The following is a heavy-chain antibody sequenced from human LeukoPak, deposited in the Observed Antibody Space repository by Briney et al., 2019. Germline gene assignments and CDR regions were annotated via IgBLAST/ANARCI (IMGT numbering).Heavy chain of an antibody. J-gene: IGHJ5*02. CDR1: GFTFSDYY. CDR3: ARASTYFDSRGLHWFDP. Sequence: GGSLRLSCAASGFTFSDYYMSWSRQAPGKGLEWVSYIISGSTYTKYAHSVKGRFTISRDNAKNTLYLQMNTLRAQDTAMYNLARASTYFDSRGLHWFDPWGQGTLVTVSS. D-gene: IGHD3-22*01. CDR2: IISGSTYT. V-gene: IGHV3-11*06.